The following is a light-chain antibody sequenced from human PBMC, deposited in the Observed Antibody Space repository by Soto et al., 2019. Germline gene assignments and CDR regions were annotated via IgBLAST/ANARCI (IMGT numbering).Light chain of an antibody. V-gene: IGLV8-61*01. CDR3: VLYMGSGIAV. CDR2: STT. J-gene: IGLJ2*01. Sequence: QNVVTQEPSFSVSPGGTVTLTCGLSSGSVSTSNYPSWHQQTPGQAPRTLIYSTTTRSSGVPDRFSGSILGNRAALTITGAQADDESDYYCVLYMGSGIAVFGGGTQLTVL. CDR1: SGSVSTSNY.